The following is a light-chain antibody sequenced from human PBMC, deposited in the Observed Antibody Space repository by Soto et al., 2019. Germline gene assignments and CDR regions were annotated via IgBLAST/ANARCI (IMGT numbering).Light chain of an antibody. CDR2: GAS. CDR1: QSVSSN. Sequence: EIVLTPSPATLSLSPVERATLSCRASQSVSSNLAWYQQKPGQAPRLLIYGASTRATGIPARFSGSGSGTEFTLSISSLEPEDFAVYFGQQRSDWPLAFGGGTKVDIK. CDR3: QQRSDWPLA. V-gene: IGKV3-11*01. J-gene: IGKJ4*01.